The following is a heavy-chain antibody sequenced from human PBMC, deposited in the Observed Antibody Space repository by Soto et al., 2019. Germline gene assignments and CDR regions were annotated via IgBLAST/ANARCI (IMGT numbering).Heavy chain of an antibody. V-gene: IGHV1-24*01. CDR1: GCTLSELS. CDR3: ATGTGYRSGLTEIGY. Sequence: GASVKVSCKVSGCTLSELSMHWVRQSSGKGLEWMGGFDPEAGETIYAQKFKGRVTMTEAPYTDKASVELSSLISADTAVYYCATGTGYRSGLTEIGYWG. CDR2: FDPEAGET. D-gene: IGHD6-19*01. J-gene: IGHJ4*01.